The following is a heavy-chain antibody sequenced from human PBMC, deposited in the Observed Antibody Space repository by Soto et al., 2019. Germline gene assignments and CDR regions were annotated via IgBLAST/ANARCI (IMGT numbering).Heavy chain of an antibody. J-gene: IGHJ4*02. CDR1: GFTVSSNY. CDR3: ARYITIFGFDY. V-gene: IGHV3-53*01. Sequence: GGSLRLSCAASGFTVSSNYMSWVRQAPGKGLEWVSVIYSGGSTYYADSVKGRFTISRDNSKNTLYLQMNSPRAEDTAVYYCARYITIFGFDYWGQGTLVTVSS. D-gene: IGHD3-3*01. CDR2: IYSGGST.